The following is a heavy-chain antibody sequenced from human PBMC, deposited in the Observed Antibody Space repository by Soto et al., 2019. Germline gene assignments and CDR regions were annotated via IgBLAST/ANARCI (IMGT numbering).Heavy chain of an antibody. V-gene: IGHV1-8*01. CDR1: GYTFTSYD. Sequence: QVQLVQSGAEVKKPGASVKVSCKASGYTFTSYDIDWVRQASGQGLEWMGWMNPNSGNTGYAQKFQGRVTMTRNTSISTAYKELSSLRSEDTAVYYCARGRGLWFRAGSEYWGQGTLVTVSP. D-gene: IGHD3-10*01. CDR2: MNPNSGNT. CDR3: ARGRGLWFRAGSEY. J-gene: IGHJ4*02.